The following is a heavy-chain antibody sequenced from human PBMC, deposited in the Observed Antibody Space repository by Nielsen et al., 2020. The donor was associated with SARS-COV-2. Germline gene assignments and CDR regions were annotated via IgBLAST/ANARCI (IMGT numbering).Heavy chain of an antibody. J-gene: IGHJ6*02. CDR2: IIPIFGTA. CDR1: GYTFTSYG. Sequence: SVKVSCKASGYTFTSYGISWVRQAPGQGLEWMGGIIPIFGTANYAQKFQGRVTITADKSTSTAYMELSSLRSEDTAVYYCARGAEYYYGMDVWGQGTTVTVSS. V-gene: IGHV1-69*06. CDR3: ARGAEYYYGMDV.